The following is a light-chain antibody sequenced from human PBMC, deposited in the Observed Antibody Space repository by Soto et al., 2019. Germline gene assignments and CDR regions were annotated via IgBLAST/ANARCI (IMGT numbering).Light chain of an antibody. J-gene: IGLJ3*02. V-gene: IGLV2-14*03. CDR2: XXT. Sequence: QSALTQPASVSGSPGQSITISCTGTSSDVGAYNYVSWYQQLPDKAPKLMIYXXTXXXXXXXNXXXGSKSGNTASLTISGLQAEDEADYFCSSYTTSSTLVFGGGTKLTVL. CDR3: SSYTTSSTLV. CDR1: SSDVGAYNY.